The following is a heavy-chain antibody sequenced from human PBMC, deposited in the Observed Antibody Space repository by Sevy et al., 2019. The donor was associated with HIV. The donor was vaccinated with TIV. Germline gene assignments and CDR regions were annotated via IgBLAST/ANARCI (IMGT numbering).Heavy chain of an antibody. CDR1: DGSISSYY. J-gene: IGHJ6*03. Sequence: SETLSLTCTVSDGSISSYYWSWIRQPPGKGLEWIGYIYYSGSTNYNPSLKSRVTISVDTSKNQFSLKLSSVTAADTAVYYCARSPGGWVENRMDVWGKGTTVTVSS. V-gene: IGHV4-59*01. D-gene: IGHD2-15*01. CDR2: IYYSGST. CDR3: ARSPGGWVENRMDV.